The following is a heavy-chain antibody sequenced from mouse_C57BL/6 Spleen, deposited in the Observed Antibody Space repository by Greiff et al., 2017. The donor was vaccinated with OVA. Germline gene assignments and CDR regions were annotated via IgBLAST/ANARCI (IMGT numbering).Heavy chain of an antibody. V-gene: IGHV1-19*01. Sequence: VQLQQSGPVLVKPGASVKMSCKASGYTFTDYYMNWVKQSHGKSLEWIGVINPYNGGTSYNQKFKGKATLTVDKSSSTAYMELNSLTSEDSAVYYCARSGVSSGSLYFDYWGQGTTLTVSS. D-gene: IGHD3-2*02. CDR2: INPYNGGT. CDR3: ARSGVSSGSLYFDY. CDR1: GYTFTDYY. J-gene: IGHJ2*01.